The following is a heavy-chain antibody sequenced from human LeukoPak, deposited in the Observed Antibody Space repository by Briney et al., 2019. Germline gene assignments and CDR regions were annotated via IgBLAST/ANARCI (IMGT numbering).Heavy chain of an antibody. J-gene: IGHJ6*03. CDR2: IYPGDSDT. Sequence: GESLKISCKGSGYSFTSYWIGWVRQMPGKGLEWMGIIYPGDSDTRYSPSFQGQVTISADKSISTAYLQWSSLKASDTAMYYCARHGNTRYYYYYMDVWGKGTTVTVSS. CDR1: GYSFTSYW. V-gene: IGHV5-51*01. CDR3: ARHGNTRYYYYYMDV. D-gene: IGHD1-26*01.